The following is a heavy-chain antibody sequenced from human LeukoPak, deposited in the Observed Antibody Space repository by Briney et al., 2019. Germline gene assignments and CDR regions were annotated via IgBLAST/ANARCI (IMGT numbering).Heavy chain of an antibody. CDR3: ARDTGGRGRLDAFDI. D-gene: IGHD3-10*01. J-gene: IGHJ3*02. V-gene: IGHV4-4*02. CDR1: GGSISSKNW. Sequence: SETLSLTCAVSGGSISSKNWWIWVRQPPEKGLEWIGEIYHTGSTNYNPSLKSRVTVSVDKSKNQFSLKLSSVTAADTAIYYCARDTGGRGRLDAFDIWGQGTMVTVSS. CDR2: IYHTGST.